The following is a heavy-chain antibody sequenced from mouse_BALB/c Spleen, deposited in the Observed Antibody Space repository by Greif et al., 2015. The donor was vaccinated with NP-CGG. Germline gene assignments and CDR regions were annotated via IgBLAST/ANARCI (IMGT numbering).Heavy chain of an antibody. J-gene: IGHJ1*01. Sequence: LQQSGSELVRPGASVKLSCKASGYTFTSYWMHWVKQRPGQGLEWIGNIYPGSGSTNYDEKFKSKATLTVDTSSSTAYMQLSSLTSEDSAVYYCTRWGDWYFDVWGAGTTVTVSS. V-gene: IGHV1S22*01. CDR3: TRWGDWYFDV. CDR2: IYPGSGST. CDR1: GYTFTSYW.